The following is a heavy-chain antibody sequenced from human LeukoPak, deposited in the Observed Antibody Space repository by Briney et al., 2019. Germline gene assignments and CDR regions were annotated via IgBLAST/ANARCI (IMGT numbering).Heavy chain of an antibody. V-gene: IGHV1-24*01. CDR1: GYTLTELS. D-gene: IGHD3-22*01. CDR3: ARNYYDSSGYYSLFNY. Sequence: PWASVKVSCKVSGYTLTELSMHWVRQAPGKGLEWMGGFDPEDGETIYAQKFQGRVTMTRDTSTSTVYMELSSLRSEDTAVYYCARNYYDSSGYYSLFNYWGQGTLVTVSS. J-gene: IGHJ4*02. CDR2: FDPEDGET.